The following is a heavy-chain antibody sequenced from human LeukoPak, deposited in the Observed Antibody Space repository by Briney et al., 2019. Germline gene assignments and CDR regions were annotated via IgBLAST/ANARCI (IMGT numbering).Heavy chain of an antibody. CDR3: AKDGVVVVAARRGPLLLDY. CDR1: GFTLSSYA. D-gene: IGHD2-15*01. V-gene: IGHV3-23*01. CDR2: ISGSGGST. Sequence: GGSLRLSCAASGFTLSSYAMSWVRQAPGKGLEWVSAISGSGGSTYYADSVKGRFTISRDNSKNTLYLQMNSLRAEDTAVYYCAKDGVVVVAARRGPLLLDYWGQGTLVTVSS. J-gene: IGHJ4*02.